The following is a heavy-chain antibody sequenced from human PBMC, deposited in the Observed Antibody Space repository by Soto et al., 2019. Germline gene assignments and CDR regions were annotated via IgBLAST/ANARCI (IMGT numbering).Heavy chain of an antibody. CDR2: MNPNSGNT. Sequence: SVKVSCKASGYTFTSYDINWVRQATGQGLEWMGWMNPNSGNTGYAQKFQGRVTMTRNTSISTAYMELSSLRSEDTAVYYCASLDTYYDILTGAPDAFDIWGQGTMVTVSS. D-gene: IGHD3-9*01. CDR3: ASLDTYYDILTGAPDAFDI. J-gene: IGHJ3*02. CDR1: GYTFTSYD. V-gene: IGHV1-8*01.